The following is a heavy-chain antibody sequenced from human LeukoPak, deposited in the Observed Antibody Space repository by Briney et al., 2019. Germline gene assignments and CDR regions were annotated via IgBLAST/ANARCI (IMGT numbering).Heavy chain of an antibody. J-gene: IGHJ4*02. V-gene: IGHV3-23*01. CDR1: GFTFSSYA. CDR2: ISGSGGST. CDR3: AKGGSGPDHFDY. Sequence: GGSLRLSCAASGFTFSSYAMSWVRQAPGKGLEWVSAISGSGGSTYYADSVKGRFTISRDNSKNALYLQMNSLRAEDTAVYYCAKGGSGPDHFDYWGQGTLVTVSS. D-gene: IGHD2-15*01.